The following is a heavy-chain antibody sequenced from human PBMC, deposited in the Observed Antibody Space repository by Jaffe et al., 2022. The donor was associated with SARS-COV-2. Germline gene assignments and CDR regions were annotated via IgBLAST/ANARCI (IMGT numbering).Heavy chain of an antibody. CDR3: ARDYYDSINYRYAY. J-gene: IGHJ4*02. CDR1: GYTFYNYG. CDR2: VSAKSGDT. V-gene: IGHV1-18*01. Sequence: QVQLVQSGPEVKKPGASVKVSCRASGYTFYNYGLNWVRQAPGQGLEWMGWVSAKSGDTNYAQKFQGRVTMTADTSTSTVYMELRGLRSDDTAVYYCARDYYDSINYRYAYWGQGTLVTVSS. D-gene: IGHD3-22*01.